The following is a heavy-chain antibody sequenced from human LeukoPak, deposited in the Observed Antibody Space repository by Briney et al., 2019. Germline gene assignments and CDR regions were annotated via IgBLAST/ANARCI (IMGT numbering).Heavy chain of an antibody. CDR3: ARSTTYYDFWSGYKFIDY. D-gene: IGHD3-3*01. CDR2: VKHDGSEK. Sequence: PGGSLRLSCAASGFTFSTYWMSWVRQAPGKGLEWVATVKHDGSEKYYVDSVKGRFIISRDNPKSSLYLQMNSLQAEDTAVYYCARSTTYYDFWSGYKFIDYWGQGTLVTVSS. V-gene: IGHV3-7*01. J-gene: IGHJ4*02. CDR1: GFTFSTYW.